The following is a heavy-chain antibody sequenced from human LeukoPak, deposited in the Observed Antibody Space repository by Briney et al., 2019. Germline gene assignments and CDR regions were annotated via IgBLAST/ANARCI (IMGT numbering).Heavy chain of an antibody. J-gene: IGHJ4*02. CDR2: ISYDGSNK. Sequence: GRSLGLSCAASGFTFSSYGIHWVRQAPGKGLEWVAVISYDGSNKYYADSVKDRFTISRDNSKNTLYLQMNSLRAEDTAVYYCAKDVFDWLSGDYWGQGTLVTVSS. CDR1: GFTFSSYG. CDR3: AKDVFDWLSGDY. V-gene: IGHV3-30*18. D-gene: IGHD3-9*01.